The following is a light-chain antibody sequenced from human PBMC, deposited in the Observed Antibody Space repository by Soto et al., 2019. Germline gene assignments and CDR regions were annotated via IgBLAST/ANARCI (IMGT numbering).Light chain of an antibody. Sequence: EVLMTQSPATLSLSPGERATLSCWASETVATNLAWYQQKPSQAPRLLISGASTRAAGISDRFRGSGSGTEFTLTISSLRSEDSAIYYGQQYFEWPPMTFGQGTKV. J-gene: IGKJ1*01. CDR2: GAS. V-gene: IGKV3-15*01. CDR1: ETVATN. CDR3: QQYFEWPPMT.